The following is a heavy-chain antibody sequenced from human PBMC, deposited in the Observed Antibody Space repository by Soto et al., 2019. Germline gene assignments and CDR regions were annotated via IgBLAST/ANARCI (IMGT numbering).Heavy chain of an antibody. CDR1: GFTFSSYS. D-gene: IGHD5-12*01. CDR3: ARGPTTLTDAFDI. Sequence: EVQLVESGGGLVKPGGSLRLSCAASGFTFSSYSMNWVRQAPGKGLEWVSSISSSSSYIYYADSVKGRFTISRDNAKNSLYLQMNSLRAEDTAVYYCARGPTTLTDAFDIWGQGTMVTVSS. J-gene: IGHJ3*02. V-gene: IGHV3-21*01. CDR2: ISSSSSYI.